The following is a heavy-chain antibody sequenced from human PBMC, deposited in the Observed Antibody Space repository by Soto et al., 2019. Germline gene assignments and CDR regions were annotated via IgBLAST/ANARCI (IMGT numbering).Heavy chain of an antibody. V-gene: IGHV4-39*01. D-gene: IGHD2-8*01. Sequence: LSLTCTVSGGSISSSSYYWGWIRQPPGKGLEWIGSIYYSGSTYYNPSLKSRVTISVDTSKNQFSLKLSSVTAADTAVYYCARPLGYCTNGVCRFDPWGQGTLVTVSS. CDR1: GGSISSSSYY. CDR2: IYYSGST. CDR3: ARPLGYCTNGVCRFDP. J-gene: IGHJ5*02.